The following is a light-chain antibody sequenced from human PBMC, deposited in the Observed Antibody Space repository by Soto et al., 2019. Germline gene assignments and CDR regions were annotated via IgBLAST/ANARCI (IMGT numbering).Light chain of an antibody. CDR2: DAS. V-gene: IGKV1-5*01. CDR1: QSISSW. Sequence: DIQMTQSPSTLSASVGDRVTITCRASQSISSWLAWYQQKPGKAPKLLIYDASSLESGVPSRFSGSGSGTEFTLTISSLQPDDFATYYCQQYNSSPITVGQGTRLEIK. J-gene: IGKJ5*01. CDR3: QQYNSSPIT.